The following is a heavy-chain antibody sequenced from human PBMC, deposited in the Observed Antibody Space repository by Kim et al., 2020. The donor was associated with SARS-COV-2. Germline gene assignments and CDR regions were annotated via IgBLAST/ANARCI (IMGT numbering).Heavy chain of an antibody. J-gene: IGHJ5*02. CDR3: ARASCSSDSCYQFEP. CDR1: GGSISRYY. D-gene: IGHD2-2*01. V-gene: IGHV4-59*13. CDR2: IYNSGST. Sequence: SETLSLTCTVSGGSISRYYWSWIRQPPGKGLEWIAYIYNSGSTNYTPSLKSRVTISVDTSKNQFSLKLSSVTAADTAVYYCARASCSSDSCYQFEPWGQG.